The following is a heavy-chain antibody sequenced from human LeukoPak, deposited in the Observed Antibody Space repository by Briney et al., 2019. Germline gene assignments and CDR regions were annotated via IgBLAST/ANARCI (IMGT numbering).Heavy chain of an antibody. Sequence: GESLKISCAASGFTFSSYAMSWVRQAPGKGLEWVSAISGSGGSTYYADSVKGRFTISRDNSKNTLYLQMNSLRAEDTAVYYCAKGTRIAVAFDYWGQGTLVTVSS. V-gene: IGHV3-23*01. CDR2: ISGSGGST. CDR1: GFTFSSYA. J-gene: IGHJ4*02. CDR3: AKGTRIAVAFDY. D-gene: IGHD6-19*01.